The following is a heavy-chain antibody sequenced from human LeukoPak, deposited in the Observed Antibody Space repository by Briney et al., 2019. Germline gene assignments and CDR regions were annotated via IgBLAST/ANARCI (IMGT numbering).Heavy chain of an antibody. J-gene: IGHJ4*02. CDR1: GFTFSSYA. CDR3: AKGSYYDSSGSFYFDY. V-gene: IGHV3-23*01. Sequence: GGSLRLSCAASGFTFSSYAMSWARQAPGKGLEWVSGISGSGDNTYYADSVKGRFTISRDNSKNTLYVRVNSLGTEDTAAYYCAKGSYYDSSGSFYFDYWGQGTLVTVSS. CDR2: ISGSGDNT. D-gene: IGHD3-22*01.